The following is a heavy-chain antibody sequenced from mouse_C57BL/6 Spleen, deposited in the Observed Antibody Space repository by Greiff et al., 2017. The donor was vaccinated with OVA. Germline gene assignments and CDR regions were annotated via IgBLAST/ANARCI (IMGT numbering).Heavy chain of an antibody. CDR2: INPNNGGT. CDR1: GYTFTDYY. D-gene: IGHD1-1*01. J-gene: IGHJ2*01. V-gene: IGHV1-26*01. CDR3: ARWDYYGSSYPFDY. Sequence: VQLQQSGPELVKPGASVKISCKASGYTFTDYYMNWVKQSHGKSLEWIGDINPNNGGTSYNQKFKGKATLTVDKSSSTAYMELRSLTSEDSAVYYCARWDYYGSSYPFDYWGQGTTLTVSS.